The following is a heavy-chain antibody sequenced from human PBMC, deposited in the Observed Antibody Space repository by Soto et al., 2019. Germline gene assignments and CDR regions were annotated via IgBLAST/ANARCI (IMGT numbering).Heavy chain of an antibody. J-gene: IGHJ4*02. CDR3: AKDPTYYYDSSGHQGVFDY. CDR2: ISGSGGST. D-gene: IGHD3-22*01. Sequence: LRLSCAASGFTFSNNAMNWVRQAPGKGLEWVSAISGSGGSTYYADSVKGRFTISRDNSKNTLYLQMNSLRAEDTAVYYCAKDPTYYYDSSGHQGVFDYWGQGTLVTVSS. V-gene: IGHV3-23*01. CDR1: GFTFSNNA.